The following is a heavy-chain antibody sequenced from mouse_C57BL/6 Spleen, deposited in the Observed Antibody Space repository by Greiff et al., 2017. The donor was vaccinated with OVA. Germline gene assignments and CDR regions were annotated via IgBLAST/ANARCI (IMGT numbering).Heavy chain of an antibody. J-gene: IGHJ4*01. D-gene: IGHD1-1*01. V-gene: IGHV5-6*02. Sequence: EVKLVESGGDLVKPGGSLKLSCAASGFTFSSYGMSWVRQTPDKRLEWVATISSGGSYTYYPDSVKGRFTISRDNAKNTLYLQMSSLKSEDTAMYYCARPSSYYAMDYWGQGTSVTVSS. CDR1: GFTFSSYG. CDR3: ARPSSYYAMDY. CDR2: ISSGGSYT.